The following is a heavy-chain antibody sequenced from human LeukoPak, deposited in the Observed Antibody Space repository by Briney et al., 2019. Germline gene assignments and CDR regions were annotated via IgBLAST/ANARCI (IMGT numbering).Heavy chain of an antibody. CDR1: GFTFSDYY. Sequence: PGGSLRLSCAASGFTFSDYYMSWIRQAPGKGLEWVSYISSSGSTIYYADSVKGRFTISRDNAKNSLYLQMNSLRAEDTAVYYCARRRDSGSLQHFDYWGQGTLVTVSS. V-gene: IGHV3-11*01. J-gene: IGHJ4*02. CDR2: ISSSGSTI. CDR3: ARRRDSGSLQHFDY. D-gene: IGHD1-26*01.